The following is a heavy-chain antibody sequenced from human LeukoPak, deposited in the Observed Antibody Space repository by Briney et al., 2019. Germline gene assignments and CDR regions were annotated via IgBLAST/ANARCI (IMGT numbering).Heavy chain of an antibody. CDR2: ISNNGGYT. CDR1: GFTFSSSA. J-gene: IGHJ4*02. V-gene: IGHV3-23*01. Sequence: GGSLRLSCAASGFTFSSSAMSWVRQAPGKGLEWVSAISNNGGYTYYADSVKGRFTISRDNSKNTLYLQMNSLRAEDTAVYFCANERGYNYGPFDYWGQGTLVTVSS. CDR3: ANERGYNYGPFDY. D-gene: IGHD5-18*01.